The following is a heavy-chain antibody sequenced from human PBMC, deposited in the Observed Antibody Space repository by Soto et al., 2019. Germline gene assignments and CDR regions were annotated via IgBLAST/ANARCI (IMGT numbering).Heavy chain of an antibody. CDR3: ARDYHVGATLYYYYGMDG. V-gene: IGHV3-74*01. CDR2: INSDGSST. CDR1: GFTFSSYW. D-gene: IGHD1-26*01. Sequence: GGSLRLSCAASGFTFSSYWMHWVRQAPGKGLVWVSRINSDGSSTSYADSVKGRFTISRDNAKNTLYLQMNSLRAEDTAVYYCARDYHVGATLYYYYGMDGWGQGTTVTVSS. J-gene: IGHJ6*02.